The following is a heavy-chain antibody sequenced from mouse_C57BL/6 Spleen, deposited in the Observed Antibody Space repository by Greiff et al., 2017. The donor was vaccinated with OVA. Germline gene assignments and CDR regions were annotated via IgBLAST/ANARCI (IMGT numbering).Heavy chain of an antibody. D-gene: IGHD1-1*01. V-gene: IGHV1-50*01. CDR1: GYTFTSYW. CDR3: ARGGSSYDWFAY. CDR2: IDPSDSYT. J-gene: IGHJ3*01. Sequence: VQLQQPGAELVKPGASVKLSCKASGYTFTSYWMQWVKQRPGQGLEWIGEIDPSDSYTNYNQKFKGKATLTVDTSSSTAYMQLSSLTSEDSAVYYCARGGSSYDWFAYWGQGTLVTVSA.